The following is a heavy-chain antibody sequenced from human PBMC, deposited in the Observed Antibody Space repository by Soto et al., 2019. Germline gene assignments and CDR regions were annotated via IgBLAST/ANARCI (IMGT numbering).Heavy chain of an antibody. CDR2: IYPGDSDT. V-gene: IGHV5-51*01. CDR3: ARQIASYSSSWYGSNSYYYYGMDV. J-gene: IGHJ6*02. Sequence: GESLKISCKGSGYSFTSYWIGWVRQMPGKGLEWMGIIYPGDSDTRYCPSFQGQVTISADKSISTAYLQWSSLKASDTAMYYCARQIASYSSSWYGSNSYYYYGMDVWGQGTTVTVSS. D-gene: IGHD6-13*01. CDR1: GYSFTSYW.